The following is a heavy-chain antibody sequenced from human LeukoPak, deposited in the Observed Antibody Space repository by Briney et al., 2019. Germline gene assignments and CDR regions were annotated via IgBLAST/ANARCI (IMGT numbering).Heavy chain of an antibody. CDR2: IGTAGDT. CDR1: GFTFSSYD. CDR3: ARDQRVGYCSSTSCYTTFYGMDV. V-gene: IGHV3-13*01. Sequence: GGSLRLSCAASGFTFSSYDMHWVRHATGKGLEWVSAIGTAGDTYYPGSVKGRFTISRENAKNSLYLQMNSLRAGDTAVYYCARDQRVGYCSSTSCYTTFYGMDVWGQGTTVTVSS. J-gene: IGHJ6*02. D-gene: IGHD2-2*02.